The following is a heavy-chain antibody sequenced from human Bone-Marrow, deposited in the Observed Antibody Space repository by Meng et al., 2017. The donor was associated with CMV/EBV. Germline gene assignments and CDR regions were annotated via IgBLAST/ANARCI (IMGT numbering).Heavy chain of an antibody. V-gene: IGHV1-8*03. J-gene: IGHJ3*02. CDR1: GYTFTSYD. CDR2: MNPNSGNT. CDR3: ARTLEYQLPRWRNAFDI. D-gene: IGHD2-2*01. Sequence: ASVKVSCKASGYTFTSYDINWVRQATGQGLEWMGWMNPNSGNTGYAQKFQGRVTITRNTSISTAYMELSSLRSEDTAVYYCARTLEYQLPRWRNAFDIWGQGTMVTVSS.